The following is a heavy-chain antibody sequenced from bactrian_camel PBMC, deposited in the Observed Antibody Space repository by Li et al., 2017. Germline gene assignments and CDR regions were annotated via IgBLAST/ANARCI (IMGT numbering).Heavy chain of an antibody. Sequence: HVQLVESGGGSVQAGGSLRLSCAASGYTLSGFCMGWVRQAPGKEREGVAAIDTDGSTSYADSVKGRFTISQDNAKNTLYLQMNSLKPEDTAVYYCVSGGGTWYTGYAMDYWGKGTQVTVS. V-gene: IGHV3S26*01. CDR2: IDTDGST. D-gene: IGHD2*01. CDR1: GYTLSGFC. J-gene: IGHJ7*01.